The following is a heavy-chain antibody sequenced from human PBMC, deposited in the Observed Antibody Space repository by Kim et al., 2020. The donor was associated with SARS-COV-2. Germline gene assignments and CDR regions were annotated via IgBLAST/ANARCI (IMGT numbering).Heavy chain of an antibody. V-gene: IGHV4-59*01. Sequence: SGSTHYNPSLKSRVTISVDTSKNQFSLKLSSVTAADTAVYYCARNNAFDIWGQGTMVTVSS. CDR2: SGST. CDR3: ARNNAFDI. J-gene: IGHJ3*02.